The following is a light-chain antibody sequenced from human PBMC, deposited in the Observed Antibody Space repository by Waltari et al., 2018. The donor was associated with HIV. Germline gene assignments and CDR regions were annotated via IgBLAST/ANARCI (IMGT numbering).Light chain of an antibody. CDR1: SINVGIDDL. J-gene: IGLJ1*01. CDR3: CSCPRSGIRYV. V-gene: IGLV2-23*02. CDR2: EVT. Sequence: QSALPQPAPVSGSPGQSTTTSGPGPSINVGIDDLFPWYQQHPGEAPKLIIYEVTKRPSGVSNRFSGSKSGNTASLTISGLQAEDEADYYCCSCPRSGIRYVFGTGTKVTVL.